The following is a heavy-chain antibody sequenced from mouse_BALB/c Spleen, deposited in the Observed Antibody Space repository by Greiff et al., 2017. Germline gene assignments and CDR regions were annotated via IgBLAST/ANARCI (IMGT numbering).Heavy chain of an antibody. V-gene: IGHV5-6*01. Sequence: EVQVVESGGDLVKPGGSLKLSCAASGFTFSSYGMSWVRQTPDKRLEWVATISSGGSYTYYPDSVKGRFTISRDNAKNTLYLQMSSLKSEDTAMYYCARQLGLISFAYWGQGTLVTVSA. CDR3: ARQLGLISFAY. J-gene: IGHJ3*01. D-gene: IGHD3-1*01. CDR2: ISSGGSYT. CDR1: GFTFSSYG.